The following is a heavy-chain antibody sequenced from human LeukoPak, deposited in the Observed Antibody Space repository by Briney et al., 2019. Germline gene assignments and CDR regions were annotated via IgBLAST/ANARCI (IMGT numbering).Heavy chain of an antibody. D-gene: IGHD6-13*01. CDR3: ARGLAAAGTEDASDI. V-gene: IGHV1-18*01. Sequence: GASVKVSCKASGYTYTSYGISWVRQAPGQGLEWMGWISAYNGNTNYAQKLQGRVTMTTDTSTSTAYMELRSLRSDDTAVYYCARGLAAAGTEDASDIWGQGTMVTVSS. CDR2: ISAYNGNT. J-gene: IGHJ3*02. CDR1: GYTYTSYG.